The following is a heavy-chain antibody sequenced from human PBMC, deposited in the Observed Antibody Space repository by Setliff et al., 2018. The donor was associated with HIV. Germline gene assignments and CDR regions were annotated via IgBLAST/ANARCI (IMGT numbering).Heavy chain of an antibody. CDR3: VRASLPGNHVFFDY. CDR2: LYNSEIT. CDR1: GDSVSSTDCL. V-gene: IGHV4-39*07. Sequence: SETLSLTCSVPGDSVSSTDCLWGWVRQPPGMGLQWIVTLYNSEITNYNPSFKNRVTMSVDKSRNHFSLILNSVTAADTAIYYCVRASLPGNHVFFDYWGQGRLVTVSS. J-gene: IGHJ4*02.